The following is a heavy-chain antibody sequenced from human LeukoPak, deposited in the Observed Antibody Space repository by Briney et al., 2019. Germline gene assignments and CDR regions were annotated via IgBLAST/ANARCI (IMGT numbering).Heavy chain of an antibody. Sequence: GGSLRPSCAASGFIFSDCYMSWVRQAPGKGLEWVSDISLSGTMIYYADSVKGRFTISRDNARNSLYLHMDSLRVEDTAVYYCARGSGSRYGPFDYWGQGTLVTVSS. D-gene: IGHD5-18*01. V-gene: IGHV3-11*04. CDR3: ARGSGSRYGPFDY. CDR2: ISLSGTMI. CDR1: GFIFSDCY. J-gene: IGHJ4*02.